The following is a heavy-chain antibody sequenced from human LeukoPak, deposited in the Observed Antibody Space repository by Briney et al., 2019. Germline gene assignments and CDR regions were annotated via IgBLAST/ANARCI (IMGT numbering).Heavy chain of an antibody. CDR2: IRGNASGGT. CDR1: GFPFSSNG. Sequence: PGGSLRLSCAASGFPFSSNGMCWVRQAPGKGLEWVSAIRGNASGGTTYEDSVKGRFTISRDNSKGTLYLQMNSLRAEDTAVYYCAKVKTHWYFDNWGRGTLVTVSS. V-gene: IGHV3-23*01. J-gene: IGHJ4*02. CDR3: AKVKTHWYFDN. D-gene: IGHD1-1*01.